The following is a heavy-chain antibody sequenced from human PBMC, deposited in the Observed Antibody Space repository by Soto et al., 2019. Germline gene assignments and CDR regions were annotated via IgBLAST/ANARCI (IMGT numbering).Heavy chain of an antibody. CDR3: ARGYYYGSGCFDY. D-gene: IGHD3-10*01. V-gene: IGHV4-31*03. CDR1: GGSISSGGHY. J-gene: IGHJ4*02. CDR2: IYHSGST. Sequence: QVQLKESGPGLVKPSQTLSLSCTVSGGSISSGGHYWSWIRQHPGKGLEWIGYIYHSGSTYYNSGTTKYNPSLESRLTISVDTSKNQLSLKLISVTAADTAVYYCARGYYYGSGCFDYWGQGTLFTVSS.